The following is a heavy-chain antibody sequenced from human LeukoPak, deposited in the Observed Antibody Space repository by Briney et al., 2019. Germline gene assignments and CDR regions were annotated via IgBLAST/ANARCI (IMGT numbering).Heavy chain of an antibody. J-gene: IGHJ6*03. CDR2: INPNSGVT. D-gene: IGHD6-25*01. V-gene: IGHV1-2*02. CDR1: GYTFSDSY. Sequence: GASVKVSCKASGYTFSDSYMHWVRQAPGQGLEWMGWINPNSGVTNYAQKFQGRVTMTRDTSISTAYMELSRLTSDDTAVYYCATARSPIYLDVWGRGTTVTVSS. CDR3: ATARSPIYLDV.